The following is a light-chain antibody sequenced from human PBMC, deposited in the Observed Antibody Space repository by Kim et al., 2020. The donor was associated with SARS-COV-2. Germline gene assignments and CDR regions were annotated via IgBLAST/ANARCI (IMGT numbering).Light chain of an antibody. V-gene: IGKV4-1*01. CDR1: QSVLYSSNNKNY. CDR3: QQYSSPAWT. J-gene: IGKJ1*01. Sequence: DIVMTQSPDSLAVSLGERATINCKSSQSVLYSSNNKNYLAWYQQKPGQPPKLLISWASTRESRVPDRFSGSGSGTDFTLTISSLQAEDVAVYLCQQYSSPAWTFGQGTKVDIK. CDR2: WAS.